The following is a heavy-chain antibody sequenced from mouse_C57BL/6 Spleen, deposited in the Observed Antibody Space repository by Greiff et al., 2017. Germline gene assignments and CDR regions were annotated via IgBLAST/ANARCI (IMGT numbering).Heavy chain of an antibody. V-gene: IGHV1-55*01. Sequence: VQLQQPGAELVKPGASVKMSCKASGYTFTSYWLTWVKQRPGQGLEWIGDIYPGSGSTNYNEKFKSKATLTVDTSSSTAYMQLSSLTSEDSAVYYCARRGYYGSSYDFDYWGQGTTLTVSS. CDR2: IYPGSGST. J-gene: IGHJ2*01. D-gene: IGHD1-1*01. CDR3: ARRGYYGSSYDFDY. CDR1: GYTFTSYW.